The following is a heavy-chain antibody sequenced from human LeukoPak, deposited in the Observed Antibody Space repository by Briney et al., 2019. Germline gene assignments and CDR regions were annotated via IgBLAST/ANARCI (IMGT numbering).Heavy chain of an antibody. J-gene: IGHJ6*03. D-gene: IGHD2-2*01. CDR3: ARDQGVPAADYYYYYMDV. Sequence: GASVKVSCKASGGTFNRYAFTWVRQAPGQGLEWLGGIIPIFGTANYAQKFQGRVTITTDESTSTAYMELSSLRSEDTAVYYCARDQGVPAADYYYYYMDVWGKGTTVTVSS. CDR1: GGTFNRYA. V-gene: IGHV1-69*05. CDR2: IIPIFGTA.